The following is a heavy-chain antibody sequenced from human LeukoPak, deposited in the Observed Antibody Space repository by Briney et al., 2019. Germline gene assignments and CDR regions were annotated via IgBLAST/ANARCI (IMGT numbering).Heavy chain of an antibody. CDR1: GFTFSSYA. Sequence: PGGSLRLSCAASGFTFSSYAMHWVRQAPGKGLEWVAVISYDGSNKYYADSVKGRFTISRDNSKNTLYLQMNSLRAEDTAVYYCARAQDIVATITGYWGQGTLVTVSS. CDR2: ISYDGSNK. V-gene: IGHV3-30-3*01. J-gene: IGHJ4*02. CDR3: ARAQDIVATITGY. D-gene: IGHD5-12*01.